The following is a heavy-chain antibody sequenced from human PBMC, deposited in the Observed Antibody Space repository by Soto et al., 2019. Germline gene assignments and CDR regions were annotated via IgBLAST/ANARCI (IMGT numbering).Heavy chain of an antibody. V-gene: IGHV1-18*04. CDR2: ISAYNGNT. CDR3: ARGVRYCSSTSCPEYSNWFVP. Sequence: ASVKVSCKASGYTFTSYGISWVRQAPGQGLEWMGWISAYNGNTNYAQKLQGRATMTTDTSTSTAYMELRRPRYADTAVYYCARGVRYCSSTSCPEYSNWFVPWGQGTLVTVSS. D-gene: IGHD2-2*01. CDR1: GYTFTSYG. J-gene: IGHJ5*02.